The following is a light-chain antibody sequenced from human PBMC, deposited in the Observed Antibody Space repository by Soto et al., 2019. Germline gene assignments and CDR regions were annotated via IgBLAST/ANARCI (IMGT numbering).Light chain of an antibody. CDR1: QSINKY. J-gene: IGKJ1*01. V-gene: IGKV1-6*01. CDR2: GAS. Sequence: IQMTQSPSSLSASVGDRVTITCRASQSINKYLNWYQQKPGKAPKLLIYGASNLQSGVPPRFSGSGSGTDFTLAISSLQPEDSATYYCLQHINYPWTFGQGTKVDIK. CDR3: LQHINYPWT.